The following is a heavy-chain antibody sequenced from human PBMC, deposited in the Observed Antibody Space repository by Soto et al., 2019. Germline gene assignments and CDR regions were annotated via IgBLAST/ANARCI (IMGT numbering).Heavy chain of an antibody. CDR1: GFTFRGYW. Sequence: EVQLVESGGGLVQPGGSLRLSCAASGFTFRGYWMTWVRQAPGKGLEWVANIKEDGSEKNYVDSVKGRFTISRDNAKNSLYLQMSSLSVEDMAVYYCARAVSEMDVWGQGTTVTVSS. CDR3: ARAVSEMDV. J-gene: IGHJ6*02. CDR2: IKEDGSEK. D-gene: IGHD3-10*01. V-gene: IGHV3-7*01.